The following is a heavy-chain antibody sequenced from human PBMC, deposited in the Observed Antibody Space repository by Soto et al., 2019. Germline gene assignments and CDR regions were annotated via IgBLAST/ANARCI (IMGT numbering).Heavy chain of an antibody. CDR2: ISSSGAST. Sequence: PGGSLRLSCAASGFTFSSYEMNWVRQAPGKGLEWVSAISSSGASTYSADSVKGRFTISRDNSKNTLYLQMNNLRAEDTAVYYTGEGPTIFGVVISYSCYYGLDVWGQGTTVTDSS. CDR1: GFTFSSYE. CDR3: GEGPTIFGVVISYSCYYGLDV. V-gene: IGHV3-23*01. J-gene: IGHJ6*02. D-gene: IGHD3-3*01.